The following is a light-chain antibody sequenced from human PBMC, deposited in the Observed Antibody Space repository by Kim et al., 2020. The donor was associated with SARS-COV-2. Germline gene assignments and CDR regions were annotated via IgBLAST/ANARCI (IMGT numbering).Light chain of an antibody. V-gene: IGLV3-21*04. CDR3: QVWDSSSDHWV. CDR2: YDS. Sequence: PGKTAMITCGGNNIGSKSVHWYQQKPGQAPVLVIYYDSDRPSGIPERFSGSNSWNTATLTISRVEAGDEADYYCQVWDSSSDHWVFGGGTKLTVL. CDR1: NIGSKS. J-gene: IGLJ3*02.